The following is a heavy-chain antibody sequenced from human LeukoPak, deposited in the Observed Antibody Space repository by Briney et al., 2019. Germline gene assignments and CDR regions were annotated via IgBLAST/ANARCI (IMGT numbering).Heavy chain of an antibody. CDR1: GFTFSSYW. J-gene: IGHJ4*02. CDR2: INSDGSST. D-gene: IGHD1-26*01. V-gene: IGHV3-74*01. CDR3: ARMGATSHSFDY. Sequence: GGSLRLSCAASGFTFSSYWIHWVRQAPGKGLVWVSRINSDGSSTSYADSVKGRFTISRDNAKNTLYLQMNSLRAEDTAVYYCARMGATSHSFDYWGQGTLVTVSS.